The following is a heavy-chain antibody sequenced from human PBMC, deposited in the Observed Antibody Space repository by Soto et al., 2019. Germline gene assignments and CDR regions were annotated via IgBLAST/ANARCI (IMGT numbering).Heavy chain of an antibody. V-gene: IGHV3-21*01. CDR2: ISSSSGYI. D-gene: IGHD5-18*01. J-gene: IGHJ6*02. CDR3: ARVRSYSYGQGXXXXV. Sequence: EVQLVESGGGQVKPGGSLRLSCAASGFTFSTYSMNWVRQAPGKGLEWVSSISSSSGYIYYADSVKGRFTISRDDAKNSLSLQMNSLRAEDTAVYYCARVRSYSYGQGXXXXVWXQGTX. CDR1: GFTFSTYS.